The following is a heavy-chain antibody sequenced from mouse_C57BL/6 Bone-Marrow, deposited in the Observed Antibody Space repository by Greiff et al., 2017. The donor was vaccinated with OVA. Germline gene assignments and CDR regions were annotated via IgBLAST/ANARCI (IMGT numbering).Heavy chain of an antibody. CDR1: GFNIKDDY. D-gene: IGHD2-3*01. Sequence: EVKLQESGAELVRPGASVKLSCTASGFNIKDDYMHWVKQRPEQGLEWIGWIDPENGDTEYASKFQGKATITADTSSNTAYLQLSSLTSEDTAVYYCTTFYDGYWYFDVWGTGTTVTVSS. J-gene: IGHJ1*03. V-gene: IGHV14-4*01. CDR3: TTFYDGYWYFDV. CDR2: IDPENGDT.